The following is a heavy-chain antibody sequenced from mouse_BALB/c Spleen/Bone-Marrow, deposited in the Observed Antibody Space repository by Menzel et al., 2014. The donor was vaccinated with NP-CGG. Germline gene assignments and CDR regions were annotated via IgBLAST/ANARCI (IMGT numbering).Heavy chain of an antibody. CDR3: ARNFYGSSYCDY. D-gene: IGHD1-1*01. CDR2: ISTYSGNT. J-gene: IGHJ2*01. Sequence: VQLQQSGPELVRPGVSVKLSCKGSGYTFTAYAMHWVKQSHAKSLEWIGLISTYSGNTHYNQNFKGKATMTVDKSSSTADMELARLTSEEYAINYGARNFYGSSYCDYWGQGTTRTVSS. CDR1: GYTFTAYA. V-gene: IGHV1-67*01.